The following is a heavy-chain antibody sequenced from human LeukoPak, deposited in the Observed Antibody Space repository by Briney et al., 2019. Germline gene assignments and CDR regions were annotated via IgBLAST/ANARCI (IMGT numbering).Heavy chain of an antibody. J-gene: IGHJ4*02. Sequence: PGGSLRLSCAASGFTFSSYWMHWVRQAPGKGLVWVSRVNSDGSSTSYADSVKGRFTISRDNARNTMYLQMNSLRAEDTAVYYCARVYSYDTTGYYYWGRGTLVTVSS. CDR3: ARVYSYDTTGYYY. D-gene: IGHD3-22*01. CDR2: VNSDGSST. V-gene: IGHV3-74*01. CDR1: GFTFSSYW.